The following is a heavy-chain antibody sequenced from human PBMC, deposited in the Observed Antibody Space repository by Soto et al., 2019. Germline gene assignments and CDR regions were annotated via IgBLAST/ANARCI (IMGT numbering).Heavy chain of an antibody. J-gene: IGHJ4*02. CDR2: ISYDGSNK. CDR3: AKDGTYCGGDCYPIFNFDD. V-gene: IGHV3-30*18. CDR1: GFTFSSYG. D-gene: IGHD2-21*02. Sequence: QVQLVESGGGVVQPGRSLRLSCAASGFTFSSYGMHWVRQAPGKGLEWVAVISYDGSNKYYVDSVKGRFTISRDNSKNTLYLQMNSLRAEDTAVYHCAKDGTYCGGDCYPIFNFDDWGQGTLVTVSS.